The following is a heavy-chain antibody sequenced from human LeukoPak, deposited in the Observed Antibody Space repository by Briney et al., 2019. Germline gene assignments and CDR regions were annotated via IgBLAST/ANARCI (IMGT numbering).Heavy chain of an antibody. J-gene: IGHJ4*02. CDR2: ISYDGSNE. CDR3: ARDRPRYNSDWYEGYY. D-gene: IGHD6-19*01. Sequence: GGSLRLSCAASGFTFNNYALHWVRQAPGKGLEWVTLISYDGSNEYYTNSVRGRFTISRDNSRNTLYLQMNSLRPEDTAVFYCARDRPRYNSDWYEGYYWGQGTLVTVSS. V-gene: IGHV3-30*04. CDR1: GFTFNNYA.